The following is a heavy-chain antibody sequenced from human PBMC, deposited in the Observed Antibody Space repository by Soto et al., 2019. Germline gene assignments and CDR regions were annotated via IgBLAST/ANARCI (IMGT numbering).Heavy chain of an antibody. CDR1: GFTFSSYS. J-gene: IGHJ4*02. V-gene: IGHV3-21*01. CDR3: ARDPWLHPPY. CDR2: ISSSSSYI. D-gene: IGHD5-12*01. Sequence: GSLRLSCAASGFTFSSYSMNWVRQAPGKGLEWVSSISSSSSYIYYADSVKGRFTISRDNTKNSLYLQMNSLRAEDTAVYYCARDPWLHPPYWGQGTLVTVSS.